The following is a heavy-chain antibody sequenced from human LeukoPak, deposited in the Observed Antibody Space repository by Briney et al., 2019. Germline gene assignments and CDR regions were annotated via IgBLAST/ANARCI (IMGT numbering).Heavy chain of an antibody. CDR3: AREGCGSSCPYYYYYMDV. CDR1: GCTFSSYA. Sequence: SVTVSCKASGCTFSSYAISWVRQAPGQGLEGMGGIIPIFCTANYAQKFQGRVTITTDEYTNTAYMELSSLRSEDTAVYYCAREGCGSSCPYYYYYMDVWGKGATVTASS. CDR2: IIPIFCTA. V-gene: IGHV1-69*05. J-gene: IGHJ6*03. D-gene: IGHD6-13*01.